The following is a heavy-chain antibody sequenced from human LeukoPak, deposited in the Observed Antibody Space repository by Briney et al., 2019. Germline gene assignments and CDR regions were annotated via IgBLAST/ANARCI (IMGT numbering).Heavy chain of an antibody. V-gene: IGHV4-4*07. Sequence: SETLSLTCTLSGGTISRYYWSWVRQSPEKGLEWIGRIYTSRGANYNPSLKSRVTISVDTSKNQFSLKLSSVAAADTAVYYCAGVYMDVCGRGTTVTISS. CDR1: GGTISRYY. CDR3: AGVYMDV. CDR2: IYTSRGA. J-gene: IGHJ6*03.